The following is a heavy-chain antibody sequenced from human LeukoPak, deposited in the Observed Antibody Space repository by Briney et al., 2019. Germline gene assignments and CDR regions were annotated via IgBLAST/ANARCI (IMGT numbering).Heavy chain of an antibody. V-gene: IGHV3-23*01. J-gene: IGHJ4*02. Sequence: GGSLRLSCATSGFDFNRYVMNWVRQAPGKGLEWVSGISGSGSTYYADSVQGRFTISRDTSKYTVFLQMNSLRVDDTAIYYCAKDYRWQDDPDYWGQGTLVTVSS. CDR3: AKDYRWQDDPDY. CDR1: GFDFNRYV. D-gene: IGHD3-16*02. CDR2: ISGSGST.